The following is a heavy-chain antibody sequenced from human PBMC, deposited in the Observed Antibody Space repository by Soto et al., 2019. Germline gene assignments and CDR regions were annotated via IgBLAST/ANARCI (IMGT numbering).Heavy chain of an antibody. CDR1: GGSISSYY. V-gene: IGHV4-59*08. CDR3: ARRRYSSSSEWCFDY. Sequence: SEILSLTCTVSGGSISSYYWSWIRQPPGKGLEWIGYIYYSGSTNYNPSLKSRVTISVDTSKNQFSLKLSSVTAADTAVYYCARRRYSSSSEWCFDYWGQGTLVTVSS. J-gene: IGHJ4*02. CDR2: IYYSGST. D-gene: IGHD6-6*01.